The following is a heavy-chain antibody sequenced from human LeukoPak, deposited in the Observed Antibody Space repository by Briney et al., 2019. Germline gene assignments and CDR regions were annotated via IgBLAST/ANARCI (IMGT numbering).Heavy chain of an antibody. V-gene: IGHV4-59*01. D-gene: IGHD2-2*01. J-gene: IGHJ6*02. CDR2: IYYSGNT. CDR3: ARAPSSPGYYYGMDV. Sequence: PSETLSLTCTVSGGSISFYYWSWIRQPPGKGLEWIGCIYYSGNTDYNPSLKSRVTISVDTSKNQFSLKLSSVTAADTAVYYCARAPSSPGYYYGMDVWGQGTTVTVSS. CDR1: GGSISFYY.